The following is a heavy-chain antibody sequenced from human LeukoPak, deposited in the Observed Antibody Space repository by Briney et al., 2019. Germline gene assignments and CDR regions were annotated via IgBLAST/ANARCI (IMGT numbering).Heavy chain of an antibody. CDR2: IIPIFGTA. CDR3: ARANDNYVWGSYLTISYYYYYIDV. J-gene: IGHJ6*03. CDR1: GGTFSSYA. D-gene: IGHD3-16*02. Sequence: SVKVSCKASGGTFSSYAISWVRQAPGQGLEWMGRIIPIFGTANYAQKFQGRVTITADESTSTAYMELSSLRSEDTAVYYCARANDNYVWGSYLTISYYYYYIDVWGKETTVTVSS. V-gene: IGHV1-69*13.